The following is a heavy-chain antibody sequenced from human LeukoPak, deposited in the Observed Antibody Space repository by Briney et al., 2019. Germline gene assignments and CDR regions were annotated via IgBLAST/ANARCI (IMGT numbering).Heavy chain of an antibody. Sequence: SETLSLTCTVSGGSISSSSYYWGWIRQPPGKGLEWIGSIYYSGSTYYNPSLKSRVTISVDTSKNQFSLKLSSATAADTAVYYCARIDNYYYYGMDVWGQGTTVTVSS. J-gene: IGHJ6*02. CDR2: IYYSGST. CDR3: ARIDNYYYYGMDV. V-gene: IGHV4-39*01. CDR1: GGSISSSSYY.